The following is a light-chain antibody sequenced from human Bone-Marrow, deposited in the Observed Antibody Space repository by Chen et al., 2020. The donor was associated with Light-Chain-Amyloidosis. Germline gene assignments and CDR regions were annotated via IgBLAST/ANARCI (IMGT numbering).Light chain of an antibody. CDR1: SGDVGRYNY. CDR2: EVT. V-gene: IGLV2-8*01. Sequence: QSALTQPPSASGSPGQSVTISCTGTSGDVGRYNYVSWYQKNPGKAPKLMIYEVTKRPSGVPDRFAGSKSGNTASLTVSGLQADDEAGYYCSSYAGDHNYVVFGGGTKLTVL. J-gene: IGLJ2*01. CDR3: SSYAGDHNYVV.